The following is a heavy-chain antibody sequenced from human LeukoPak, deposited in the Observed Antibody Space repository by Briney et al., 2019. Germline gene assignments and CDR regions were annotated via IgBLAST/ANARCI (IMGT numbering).Heavy chain of an antibody. CDR2: IIPIFGTA. CDR1: GGTFSSYA. Sequence: SVKVSCKASGGTFSSYAISWVRQAPGQGLEWMGGIIPIFGTANYAQKFQGRVTITADESTSTAYMELRSLRSDDTAVYYCAREAVAGTFDYWGQGTLVTVSS. D-gene: IGHD6-19*01. V-gene: IGHV1-69*13. J-gene: IGHJ4*02. CDR3: AREAVAGTFDY.